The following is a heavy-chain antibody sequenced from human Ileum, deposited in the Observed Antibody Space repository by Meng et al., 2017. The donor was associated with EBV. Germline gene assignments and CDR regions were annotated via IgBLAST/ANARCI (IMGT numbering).Heavy chain of an antibody. CDR2: IYYSGST. CDR1: GGSIRSYY. J-gene: IGHJ4*02. CDR3: ARGGWSLDY. D-gene: IGHD2-15*01. V-gene: IGHV4-59*08. Sequence: VRWREPGPGLVRPSETLSLSCPVSGGSIRSYYWSWIRQPPGKGLEWIGYIYYSGSTNYNPSLKSRVTISVDTSKNQFSLNLSSVTAADTAVYYCARGGWSLDYWGQGTLVTVSS.